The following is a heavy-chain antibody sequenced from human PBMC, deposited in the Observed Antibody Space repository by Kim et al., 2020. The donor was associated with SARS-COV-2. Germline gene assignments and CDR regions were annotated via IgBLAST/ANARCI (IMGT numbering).Heavy chain of an antibody. V-gene: IGHV5-51*01. D-gene: IGHD6-6*01. CDR2: IYPGDSDT. J-gene: IGHJ6*03. CDR1: GYSFTSYW. Sequence: GESLKISCKGSGYSFTSYWIGWVRQMPGKGLEWMGIIYPGDSDTRYSPSFQGQVTISADKSISTAYLQWSSLKASDTAMYYCATTGAARRGYYYYYMDVWGKGTTVTVSS. CDR3: ATTGAARRGYYYYYMDV.